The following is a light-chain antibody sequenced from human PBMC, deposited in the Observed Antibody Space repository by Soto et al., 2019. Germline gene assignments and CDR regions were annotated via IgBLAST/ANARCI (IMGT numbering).Light chain of an antibody. CDR3: LQHYNNPWT. V-gene: IGKV1-6*01. Sequence: AIQMTQSPSSLSASVGDRVTITCRASQDIGNDLGWYQQKPGKAPKLLIYGASSLHSGVPSRFSGSGSGTDFTLTISSLQPEDFATYYCLQHYNNPWTFGQGTKVEIK. CDR2: GAS. CDR1: QDIGND. J-gene: IGKJ1*01.